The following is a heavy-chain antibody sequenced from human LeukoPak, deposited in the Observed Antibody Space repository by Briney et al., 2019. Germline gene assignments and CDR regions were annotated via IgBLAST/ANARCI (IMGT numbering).Heavy chain of an antibody. CDR3: AKTPPRYCSSTSCHSEGDDAFDI. D-gene: IGHD2-2*02. J-gene: IGHJ3*02. V-gene: IGHV3-30*18. CDR1: GFTFSSYG. CDR2: ISYDGSNK. Sequence: GGSLRLSCAASGFTFSSYGMHWVRQAPGKGLEWVAVISYDGSNKYYADSVKGRFTISKDNSKNTLYLQMNSLRAEDTAVYYCAKTPPRYCSSTSCHSEGDDAFDIWGQGTMVTVSS.